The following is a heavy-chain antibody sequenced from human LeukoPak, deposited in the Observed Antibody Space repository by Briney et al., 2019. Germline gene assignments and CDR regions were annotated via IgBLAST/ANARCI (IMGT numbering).Heavy chain of an antibody. Sequence: ASVKVSCKASGYTFTGYYMHWVRQAPGQGLEWMGWINPNSGGTNYAQKFQGRVTMTRDTSTSTAYMELSRLRSDDTAVYYCARGPATSSSWYSCFDYWGQGTLVTVSS. V-gene: IGHV1-2*02. CDR1: GYTFTGYY. D-gene: IGHD6-13*01. CDR3: ARGPATSSSWYSCFDY. CDR2: INPNSGGT. J-gene: IGHJ4*02.